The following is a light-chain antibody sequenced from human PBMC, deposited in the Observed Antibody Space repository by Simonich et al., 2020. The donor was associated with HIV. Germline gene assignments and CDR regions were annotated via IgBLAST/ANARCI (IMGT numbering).Light chain of an antibody. CDR3: QQSHSHPHT. V-gene: IGKV4-1*01. CDR2: WGS. J-gene: IGKJ2*01. Sequence: DIVMTQSPDSLAVSLGERATINCKSSQSVLDRSNNKNYLAWYQQKPGQPPKLLIDWGSTRESGVPDRFSGSGSGTDFTLTISSLQAEDVAVYFCQQSHSHPHTFGQGTKVEIK. CDR1: QSVLDRSNNKNY.